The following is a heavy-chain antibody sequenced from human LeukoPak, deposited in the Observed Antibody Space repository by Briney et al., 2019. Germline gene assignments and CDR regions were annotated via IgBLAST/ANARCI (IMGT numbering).Heavy chain of an antibody. Sequence: PSETLSLTCTVSGYSISSGYYWGWIRQPPGQGLEWIGSIYHSGSTYYKPSLKSRVTISVDTSKNQISLKLSPVTAADTTVYYCARAPERWYSYGSYTYYYMDVWGKGTTVTVSS. CDR2: IYHSGST. V-gene: IGHV4-38-2*02. J-gene: IGHJ6*03. D-gene: IGHD5-18*01. CDR1: GYSISSGYY. CDR3: ARAPERWYSYGSYTYYYMDV.